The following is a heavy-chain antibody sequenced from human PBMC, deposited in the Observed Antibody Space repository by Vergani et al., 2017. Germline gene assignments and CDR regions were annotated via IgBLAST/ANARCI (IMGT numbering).Heavy chain of an antibody. J-gene: IGHJ6*02. D-gene: IGHD3-9*01. CDR1: GFTFSSYA. CDR2: ISGSGGST. V-gene: IGHV3-23*01. Sequence: EVQLLESGGGLVQPGGSLRLSCAASGFTFSSYAMSWVRQAPGKGLEWVSAISGSGGSTYYADSVKGRFTIARYNSKNTLYLQMNSLRAEDTAVYDCAKGHCDSLTGCWGYYGMDVWGQGTTVTVSS. CDR3: AKGHCDSLTGCWGYYGMDV.